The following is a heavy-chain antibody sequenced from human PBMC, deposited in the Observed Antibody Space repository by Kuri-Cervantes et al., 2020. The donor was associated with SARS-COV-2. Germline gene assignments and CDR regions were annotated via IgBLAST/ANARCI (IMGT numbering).Heavy chain of an antibody. D-gene: IGHD1-26*01. CDR3: AKGLGASSDYYYYYYMDV. CDR2: ISYDGSNK. J-gene: IGHJ6*03. CDR1: GFTFSSYA. V-gene: IGHV3-30-3*01. Sequence: GGSLRLSCAASGFTFSSYAMHWVRQAPGKGLEWVAVISYDGSNKYYADSVKGRFTISRDNSKNTLYLQMNSQRAEDTAVYYCAKGLGASSDYYYYYYMDVWGKGTTVTVSS.